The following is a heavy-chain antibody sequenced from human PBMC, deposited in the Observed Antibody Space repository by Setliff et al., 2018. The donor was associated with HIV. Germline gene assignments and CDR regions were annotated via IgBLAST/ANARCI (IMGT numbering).Heavy chain of an antibody. D-gene: IGHD1-1*01. CDR2: ISGIGGRT. V-gene: IGHV3-23*01. CDR3: AKDVNWKLEY. Sequence: PGGSLRLSCAASGFTFSSYAMSWVRQAPGKGLEWVSGISGIGGRTYYADSVKGRFTISRDKSKNTLYLQMNSLRVEDTAIYYCAKDVNWKLEYWGQGALVTVSS. CDR1: GFTFSSYA. J-gene: IGHJ4*02.